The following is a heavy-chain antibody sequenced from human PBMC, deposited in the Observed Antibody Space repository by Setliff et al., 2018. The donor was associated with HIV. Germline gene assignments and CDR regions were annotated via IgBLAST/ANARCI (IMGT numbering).Heavy chain of an antibody. CDR2: ISAYNGNT. CDR1: GYTFTSYG. J-gene: IGHJ4*02. V-gene: IGHV1-18*01. D-gene: IGHD4-17*01. Sequence: GASVKVSCKASGYTFTSYGISWVRQAPGQGLEWMGWISAYNGNTNYAQKLQGRVTMTTDTSTSTAYMELRSLRSDDTAVYYCAITHDYGEMGSLYYFDYWGQGTLVTVSS. CDR3: AITHDYGEMGSLYYFDY.